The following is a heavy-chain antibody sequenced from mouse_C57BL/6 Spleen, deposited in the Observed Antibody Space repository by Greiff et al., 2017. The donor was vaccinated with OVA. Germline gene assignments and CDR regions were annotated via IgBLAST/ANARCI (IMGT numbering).Heavy chain of an antibody. J-gene: IGHJ2*01. V-gene: IGHV1-69*01. CDR2: IDPSDSYT. D-gene: IGHD1-1*01. CDR3: ARSAPLITTVSYFDD. Sequence: QVQLQQPGAELVMPGASVKLSCKASGYTFTSYWMHWVTQRPGKGLEWIGEIDPSDSYTNYNQKFKGKFTLTVDESSSTAYMQLSSLTSEDSAVYYCARSAPLITTVSYFDDWGQGTTLTVSS. CDR1: GYTFTSYW.